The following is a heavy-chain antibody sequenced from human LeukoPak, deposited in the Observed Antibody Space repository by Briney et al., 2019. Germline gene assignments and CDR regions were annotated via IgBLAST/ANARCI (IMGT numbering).Heavy chain of an antibody. Sequence: ASVKVSCKASGYTFTSYGISWVRQAPGQGLEWMGWISGYNGNTNYVQNLQGRVTMTTDTSTSTAYMELRSLRSDDTAVYYCARAAVSKDGSPYFYWGQGTLVTVSS. CDR2: ISGYNGNT. D-gene: IGHD3-22*01. CDR3: ARAAVSKDGSPYFY. V-gene: IGHV1-18*01. CDR1: GYTFTSYG. J-gene: IGHJ4*02.